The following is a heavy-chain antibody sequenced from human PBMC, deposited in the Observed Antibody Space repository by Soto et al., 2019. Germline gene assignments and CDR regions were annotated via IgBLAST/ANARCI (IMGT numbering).Heavy chain of an antibody. CDR1: GGSSSGYY. J-gene: IGHJ5*02. Sequence: LSLTCADYGGSSSGYYWSWIRQPPGKGLEWIGEINHSGSTNYNPSLKSRVTISVDTSKNQFSLKLSSVTAADTAVYYCARGLILLRKMNWFDPWGQGTLVTVSS. CDR3: ARGLILLRKMNWFDP. D-gene: IGHD1-26*01. CDR2: INHSGST. V-gene: IGHV4-34*01.